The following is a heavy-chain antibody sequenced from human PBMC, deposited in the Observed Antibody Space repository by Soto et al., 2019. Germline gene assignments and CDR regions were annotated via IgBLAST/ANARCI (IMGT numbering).Heavy chain of an antibody. J-gene: IGHJ2*01. Sequence: EVQLLESGGGLVQPGGSLRLSCAASGFTFTSYAMSWVRQAPGKGLEWVSAISGGGGSTYYADSGEGRFTISRDDTKNTLYLQKHILRAENTALYSHAKVPITSIMGARRKDGYFDLWGRGTLVTVSS. V-gene: IGHV3-23*01. CDR2: ISGGGGST. CDR3: AKVPITSIMGARRKDGYFDL. CDR1: GFTFTSYA. D-gene: IGHD1-26*01.